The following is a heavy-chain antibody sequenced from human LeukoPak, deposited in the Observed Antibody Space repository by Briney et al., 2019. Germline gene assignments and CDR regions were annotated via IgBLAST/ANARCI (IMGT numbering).Heavy chain of an antibody. Sequence: GASVKVSCKASGYAFTSYYMHWVRQAPGQGLEWMGIINPSGGSTSYAQEFQGRVTMTRDTSTSTVYMELSSLRSEDTAVYYCARATVVTGYDYWGQGTLVTVSS. CDR2: INPSGGST. CDR3: ARATVVTGYDY. D-gene: IGHD4-23*01. CDR1: GYAFTSYY. J-gene: IGHJ4*02. V-gene: IGHV1-46*01.